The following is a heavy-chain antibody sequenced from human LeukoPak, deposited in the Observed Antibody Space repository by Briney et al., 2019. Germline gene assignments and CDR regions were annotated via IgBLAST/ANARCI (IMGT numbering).Heavy chain of an antibody. V-gene: IGHV1-69*13. J-gene: IGHJ5*02. D-gene: IGHD6-13*01. CDR3: ARDQAAAGTSWFDP. Sequence: GASVEVSCKASGGTFSSYAISWVRQAPGQGLERMGGIIPIFGTANYAQKFQGRVTITADESTSTAYMELSSLRSEDTAVYYCARDQAAAGTSWFDPWGQGTLVTVSS. CDR1: GGTFSSYA. CDR2: IIPIFGTA.